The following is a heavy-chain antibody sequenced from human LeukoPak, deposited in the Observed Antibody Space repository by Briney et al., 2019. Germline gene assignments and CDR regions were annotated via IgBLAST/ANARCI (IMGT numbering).Heavy chain of an antibody. CDR3: ARESRVLLWFGESEGFDY. Sequence: ASVKVSCKASGGTFSSYAISWVRQAPEQGLEWMGGIIPIFGTANYAQKFQGRVTITADESTSTAYMELSSLRSEDTAVYYCARESRVLLWFGESEGFDYWGQGTLVTVSS. J-gene: IGHJ4*02. CDR1: GGTFSSYA. D-gene: IGHD3-10*01. CDR2: IIPIFGTA. V-gene: IGHV1-69*13.